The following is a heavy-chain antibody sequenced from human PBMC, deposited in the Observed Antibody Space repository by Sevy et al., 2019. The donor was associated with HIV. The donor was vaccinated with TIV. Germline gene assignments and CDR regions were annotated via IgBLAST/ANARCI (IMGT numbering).Heavy chain of an antibody. CDR3: ARWSFCSSASCYSGGYHY. V-gene: IGHV3-7*01. Sequence: GGSLRLSCAASGFTFSSYWLNWVRQAPGKGLEWVANIKQDGSEGYYVDSVKGRFTISRDNAKNSLYLQMNSLRAEDTAVYYCARWSFCSSASCYSGGYHYWGQGTLVTVSS. J-gene: IGHJ4*02. D-gene: IGHD2-2*01. CDR1: GFTFSSYW. CDR2: IKQDGSEG.